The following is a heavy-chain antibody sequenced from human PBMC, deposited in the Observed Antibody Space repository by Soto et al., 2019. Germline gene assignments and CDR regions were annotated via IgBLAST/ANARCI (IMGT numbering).Heavy chain of an antibody. CDR1: GDSVSSNSAA. CDR3: ARDKHDSLNRGIGIHR. Sequence: PSQTLSLTCAISGDSVSSNSAAWNWIRQSPLRGLEWLGRTYYRSKWYNNYAVSVKGRITVNPDTSTNQFSLQLDSVTPEDTAVYYCARDKHDSLNRGIGIHRRGQGTLVTGSS. D-gene: IGHD2-15*01. J-gene: IGHJ4*02. V-gene: IGHV6-1*01. CDR2: TYYRSKWYN.